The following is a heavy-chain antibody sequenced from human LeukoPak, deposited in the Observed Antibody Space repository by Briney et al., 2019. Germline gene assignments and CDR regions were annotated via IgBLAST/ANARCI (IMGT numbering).Heavy chain of an antibody. CDR2: ISGGGDAT. CDR1: GFSFVTYA. J-gene: IGHJ4*02. CDR3: ARLSAPFGTTSRILDY. D-gene: IGHD1-14*01. Sequence: GGSLRLSCAASGFSFVTYAMIWLRRTPGKGLEWVSAISGGGDATYYTDFVKGRFTISRDNSESTVYLRVNSLRAEDTAVYYCARLSAPFGTTSRILDYWGQGVLVTVSS. V-gene: IGHV3-23*01.